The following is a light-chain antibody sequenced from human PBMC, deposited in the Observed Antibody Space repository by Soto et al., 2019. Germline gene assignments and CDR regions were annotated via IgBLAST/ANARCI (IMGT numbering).Light chain of an antibody. V-gene: IGKV1-39*01. Sequence: DIPMTQSPSSLSASVGDRVTITCRASQTISSYLNWYQQKPGKAPNLLIYAASSLQSGVPSRFSGSGSGTDVTLTISSLQPEDFATYYCQQSYSSQFTFGPGTKVDIK. CDR1: QTISSY. J-gene: IGKJ3*01. CDR3: QQSYSSQFT. CDR2: AAS.